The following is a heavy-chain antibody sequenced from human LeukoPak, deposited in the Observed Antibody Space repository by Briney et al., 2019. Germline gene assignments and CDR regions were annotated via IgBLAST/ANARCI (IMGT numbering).Heavy chain of an antibody. CDR3: VKSASTWYLFDY. D-gene: IGHD6-13*01. V-gene: IGHV3-64*03. CDR1: GFTFSGYA. J-gene: IGHJ4*02. Sequence: GGSLRLSCSASGFTFSGYAMHWVRQAPGQGLEYVSAIISNGESTYYSDSVKDRFTISRDNSKNTLYLQMSSLRPEDTAVYYCVKSASTWYLFDYWGQGTLVTVSS. CDR2: IISNGEST.